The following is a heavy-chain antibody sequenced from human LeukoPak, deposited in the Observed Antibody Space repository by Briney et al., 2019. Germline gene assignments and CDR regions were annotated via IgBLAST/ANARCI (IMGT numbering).Heavy chain of an antibody. V-gene: IGHV3-48*03. D-gene: IGHD2-8*01. CDR2: ISSSGSTI. CDR1: GFTISSYE. Sequence: GGSLRLSCVASGFTISSYEINWVRQAPGKGLEWISHISSSGSTIYYADFLRGRFTISRDNAKNSVYLQMNSLRAEDTAVYYCARASGVSVPAGYWGQGTLVTVSS. CDR3: ARASGVSVPAGY. J-gene: IGHJ4*02.